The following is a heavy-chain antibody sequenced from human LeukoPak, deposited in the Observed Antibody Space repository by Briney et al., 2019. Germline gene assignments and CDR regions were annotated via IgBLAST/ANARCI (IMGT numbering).Heavy chain of an antibody. J-gene: IGHJ5*02. CDR2: ISSSGSTI. CDR1: GFTFSSYE. V-gene: IGHV3-48*03. D-gene: IGHD3-10*01. CDR3: AREAVFGWFDP. Sequence: GGSLRLSCAASGFTFSSYEMNWVRQAPGKGLEWVSYISSSGSTIYYADSVKGRFTISRDNAKNSLYLQMNSLRAEDTAVYCCAREAVFGWFDPWGQGTLVTVSS.